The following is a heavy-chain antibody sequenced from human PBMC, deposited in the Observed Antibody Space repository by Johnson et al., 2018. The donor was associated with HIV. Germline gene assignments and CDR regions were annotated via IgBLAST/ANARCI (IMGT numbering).Heavy chain of an antibody. V-gene: IGHV3-30*18. CDR1: GFSFSSYG. J-gene: IGHJ3*02. D-gene: IGHD1-26*01. CDR3: AKEGGIRRVAWELRAYSFDI. Sequence: QVQLVESGGGVVQPGKSLRLSCVASGFSFSSYGMHWVRQAPGKGLAWVALISYDGSNKYYADSVEGRFTISRVTSKNTLYLQMNRLTPEDTAVYYCAKEGGIRRVAWELRAYSFDIWGQGTMVTVSS. CDR2: ISYDGSNK.